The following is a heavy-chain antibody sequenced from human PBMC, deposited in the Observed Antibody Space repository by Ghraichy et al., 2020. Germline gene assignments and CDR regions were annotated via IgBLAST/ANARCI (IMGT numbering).Heavy chain of an antibody. Sequence: SQTLSLTCTVTGTSISSSRYYWGWIRQPPGKGLEWIGSIYYSGSTYYNPSLKSRVTISVDTSKNQFSLKLSSVTAADTAVYYCARTGIAAAGISFGARYFDYWGQGILVNVSS. D-gene: IGHD6-13*01. J-gene: IGHJ4*02. V-gene: IGHV4-39*01. CDR2: IYYSGST. CDR3: ARTGIAAAGISFGARYFDY. CDR1: GTSISSSRYY.